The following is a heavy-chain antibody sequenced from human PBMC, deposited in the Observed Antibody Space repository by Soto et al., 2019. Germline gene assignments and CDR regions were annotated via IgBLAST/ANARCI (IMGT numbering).Heavy chain of an antibody. CDR2: INPSGGST. Sequence: SVKVSCKASGYTFTSYYMHWVRQAPGRGLEWMGIINPSGGSTSYAQKFQGRVTMTRDTSTSTVYMELSSLRSEDTAVYYCAIVGATTGAFDIWGQGTMVTVSS. D-gene: IGHD1-26*01. CDR1: GYTFTSYY. V-gene: IGHV1-46*01. CDR3: AIVGATTGAFDI. J-gene: IGHJ3*02.